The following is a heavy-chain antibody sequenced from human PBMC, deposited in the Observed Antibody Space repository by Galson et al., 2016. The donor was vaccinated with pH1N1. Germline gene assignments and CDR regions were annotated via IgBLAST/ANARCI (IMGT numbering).Heavy chain of an antibody. CDR1: EFLVSDRF. CDR3: AFDTLPNGADH. CDR2: MYPGGGT. Sequence: SLRLSCAASEFLVSDRFMSWVRQAPGKRLEWVSIMYPGGGTYYADFAEGRFTISRDTSKNMLFLHMKTLRPDDTALYSCAFDTLPNGADHWGQGTLVTVSS. D-gene: IGHD3-16*01. V-gene: IGHV3-53*01. J-gene: IGHJ5*02.